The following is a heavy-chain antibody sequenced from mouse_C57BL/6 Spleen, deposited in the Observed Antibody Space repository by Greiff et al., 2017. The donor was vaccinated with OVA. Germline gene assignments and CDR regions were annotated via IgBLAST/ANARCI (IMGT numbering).Heavy chain of an antibody. D-gene: IGHD2-4*01. J-gene: IGHJ4*01. CDR2: IRSKSNNYAT. V-gene: IGHV10-1*01. Sequence: DVQLVESGGGLVQPKGSLKLSCAASGFSFNTYAMNWVRQAPGKGLEWVARIRSKSNNYATYYADSVKDRFTISRDDSESMLYLQMNNLKTEDTAMYYCVRHEDYDVYYYAMDYWGQGTSVTVSS. CDR1: GFSFNTYA. CDR3: VRHEDYDVYYYAMDY.